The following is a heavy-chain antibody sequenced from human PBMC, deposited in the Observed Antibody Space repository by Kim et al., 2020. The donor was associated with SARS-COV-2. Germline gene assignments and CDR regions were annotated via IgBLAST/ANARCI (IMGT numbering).Heavy chain of an antibody. V-gene: IGHV4-59*01. D-gene: IGHD2-15*01. J-gene: IGHJ5*02. CDR3: ARDRVIVAGSWFDP. Sequence: NPSLKSRVTISVDTSKNQVSLKMNSVTAADTAIYYCARDRVIVAGSWFDPWGQGTLVTVSS.